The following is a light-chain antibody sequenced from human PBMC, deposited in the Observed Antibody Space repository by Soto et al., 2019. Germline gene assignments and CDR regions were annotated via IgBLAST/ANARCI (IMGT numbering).Light chain of an antibody. CDR1: SSNIGAGYD. Sequence: QSVLTQPPSVSGAPGQRVTISCTGSSSNIGAGYDVHWYQQLPGTAPKLLIYGNSNRPSGVPDRFSGSTSGTSASLALTGLQAEDEADYYCQSYDSSLSGSVVFGGGTKLTVL. J-gene: IGLJ2*01. CDR3: QSYDSSLSGSVV. V-gene: IGLV1-40*01. CDR2: GNS.